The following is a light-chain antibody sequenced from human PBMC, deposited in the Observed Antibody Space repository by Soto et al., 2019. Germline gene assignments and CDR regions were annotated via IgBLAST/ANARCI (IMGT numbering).Light chain of an antibody. CDR2: DAS. CDR1: QGISSW. CDR3: KKYNSYSGT. V-gene: IGKV1-5*01. Sequence: DIQMTQSPSSVSASVGDRVTITCRASQGISSWLAWYQQKPGKAPKLLIYDASSLESGVPSRFSGSGSGTEFPLTISSLQPDDFATYYCKKYNSYSGTFGQGTKVDIK. J-gene: IGKJ1*01.